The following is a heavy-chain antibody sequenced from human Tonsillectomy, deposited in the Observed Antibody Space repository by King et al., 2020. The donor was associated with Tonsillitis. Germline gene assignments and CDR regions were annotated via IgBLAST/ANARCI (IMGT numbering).Heavy chain of an antibody. CDR3: ARAGDSSASFDY. J-gene: IGHJ4*02. V-gene: IGHV4-38-2*01. CDR1: GYSISSGYY. D-gene: IGHD3-22*01. Sequence: QLQESGPGLVKPSETLSLTCAVSGYSISSGYYWGWIRQPPGKGLEWIGNKFHSGTTYNNPSLKSRVSISIDTSKNQFSLKLSSVTAADTAVYYCARAGDSSASFDYWSQGTLVTVSS. CDR2: KFHSGTT.